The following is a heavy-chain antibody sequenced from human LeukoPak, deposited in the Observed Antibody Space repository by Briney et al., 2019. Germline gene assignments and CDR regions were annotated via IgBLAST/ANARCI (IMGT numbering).Heavy chain of an antibody. D-gene: IGHD3-22*01. CDR3: ARGLDSSGYYAP. Sequence: ASVKVSCKASGYTFTNYYIHWVRQAPGQGLEWMGIINPSGGSTNYAQKFQGRVTMTRDTSASTVYMELSSLRSEDTAVYCCARGLDSSGYYAPWGQGTLVTVSS. CDR1: GYTFTNYY. J-gene: IGHJ5*02. V-gene: IGHV1-46*01. CDR2: INPSGGST.